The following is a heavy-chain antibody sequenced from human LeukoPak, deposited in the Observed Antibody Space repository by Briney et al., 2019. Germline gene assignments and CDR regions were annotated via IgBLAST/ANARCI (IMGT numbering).Heavy chain of an antibody. CDR3: ARDGDYVWGSYRYADY. J-gene: IGHJ4*02. Sequence: PGGSLRLSCVASGFTFSSYWMSWVRQAPGKGLEWVVNIKQDGSEKYYVDSVKGRFTISRDNAKNSLYLQMNSLRAEDTAVYYCARDGDYVWGSYRYADYWGQGTLVTVSS. CDR1: GFTFSSYW. V-gene: IGHV3-7*03. D-gene: IGHD3-16*02. CDR2: IKQDGSEK.